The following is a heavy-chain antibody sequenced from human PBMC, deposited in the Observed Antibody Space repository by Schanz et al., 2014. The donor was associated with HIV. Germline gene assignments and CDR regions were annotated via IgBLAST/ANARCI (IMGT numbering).Heavy chain of an antibody. CDR2: ISSGSSYI. CDR3: ASTIYPYSSSSDYYYGMDV. V-gene: IGHV3-21*01. Sequence: VQLVESGGGVVQPGRSLRLSCAASGFTFSSYSMNWVRQAPGKGQQWVSSISSGSSYIYYADSVKGRFTISRDNAKNSLYLQMNSLRAEDTAVYYCASTIYPYSSSSDYYYGMDVWGQGTLVTVSS. D-gene: IGHD6-6*01. CDR1: GFTFSSYS. J-gene: IGHJ6*02.